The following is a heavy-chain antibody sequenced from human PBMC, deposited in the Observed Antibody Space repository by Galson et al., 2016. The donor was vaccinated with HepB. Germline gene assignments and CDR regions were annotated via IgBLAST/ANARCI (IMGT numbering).Heavy chain of an antibody. D-gene: IGHD3-3*02. CDR1: GGSISTISNY. J-gene: IGHJ5*02. Sequence: ETLSLTCTVSGGSISTISNYWGWIRQPPGKGLEWIGNIYYSGTTYYNPSLKSRVTISVDTSSNQFSLRLTSVTAADTAVYYCARQLVLGGIVNNWFDPWGQGTLVTVSS. V-gene: IGHV4-39*01. CDR2: IYYSGTT. CDR3: ARQLVLGGIVNNWFDP.